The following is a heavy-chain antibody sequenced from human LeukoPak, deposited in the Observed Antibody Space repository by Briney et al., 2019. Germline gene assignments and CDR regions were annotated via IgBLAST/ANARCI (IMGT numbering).Heavy chain of an antibody. CDR2: ISSNGGST. Sequence: GGSLRLSCAASGFTFSSYAMHWVRQAPGKGLEYVSAISSNGGSTYYANSVKGRFTISRDNSKNTLYLQMGSLRAEDMAVYYCARDRAGFDYWGRGTLVTVSS. CDR3: ARDRAGFDY. CDR1: GFTFSSYA. D-gene: IGHD3-10*01. J-gene: IGHJ4*02. V-gene: IGHV3-64*01.